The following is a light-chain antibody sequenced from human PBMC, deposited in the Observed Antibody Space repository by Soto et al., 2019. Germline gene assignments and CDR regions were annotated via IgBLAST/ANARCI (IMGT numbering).Light chain of an antibody. CDR2: DAS. CDR3: QQSNSITWT. V-gene: IGKV1-5*01. J-gene: IGKJ1*01. Sequence: DIQVTQSPPTLSASVGYRVTITCRASQTISTWMAWYQQKPGKAPKLLVYDASTLQSGVASRFSGSGSGTEFTLTISSLQPEDFATYSCQQSNSITWTFGQGTKVDIK. CDR1: QTISTW.